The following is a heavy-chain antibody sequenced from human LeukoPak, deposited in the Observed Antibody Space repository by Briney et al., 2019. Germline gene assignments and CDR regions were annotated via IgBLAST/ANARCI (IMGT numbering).Heavy chain of an antibody. V-gene: IGHV3-23*01. J-gene: IGHJ6*02. CDR3: AKVLQYHYYDMDV. CDR1: GFTFSSYA. CDR2: ISNSGGST. D-gene: IGHD5-24*01. Sequence: GGSLRLSCAASGFTFSSYAMSWVRQAPGKGLECVSVISNSGGSTYYADSVKGRFTISRDKSKKTMYLQMNSLRAEDTAVYYCAKVLQYHYYDMDVWGQGTTVTVSS.